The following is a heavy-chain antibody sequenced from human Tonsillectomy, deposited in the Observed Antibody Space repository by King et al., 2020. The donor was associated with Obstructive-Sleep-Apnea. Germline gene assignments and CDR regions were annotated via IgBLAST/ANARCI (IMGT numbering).Heavy chain of an antibody. Sequence: VQLVESGGGVVQPGRSLRLSCAASGFTFSSYGMHWVRQTPGKGLEWVAVIWFDGINKYYADSVKGRFTISRDNSKNTLYLQMNSLRAEDTAVYYCAKSSGTTTYTSFGVFQYYAMDVWGQGTTVTVSS. CDR2: IWFDGINK. J-gene: IGHJ6*02. CDR1: GFTFSSYG. V-gene: IGHV3-33*06. CDR3: AKSSGTTTYTSFGVFQYYAMDV. D-gene: IGHD3-3*01.